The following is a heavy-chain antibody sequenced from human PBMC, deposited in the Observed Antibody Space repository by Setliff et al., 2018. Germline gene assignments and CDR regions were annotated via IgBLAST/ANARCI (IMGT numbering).Heavy chain of an antibody. D-gene: IGHD6-25*01. Sequence: PGGSLRLSCAASGFTFTDYYMSWVRQAPGKGLEWISKISGGCTTMFYADSVRGRLTVSRDNAKNSVFPQLNSLRAEDTAVFYCVPGRGSWGQGALVTVSS. V-gene: IGHV3-11*04. J-gene: IGHJ5*02. CDR3: VPGRGS. CDR1: GFTFTDYY. CDR2: ISGGCTTM.